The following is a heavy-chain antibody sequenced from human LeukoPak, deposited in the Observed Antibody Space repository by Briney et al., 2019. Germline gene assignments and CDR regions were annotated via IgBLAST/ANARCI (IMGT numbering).Heavy chain of an antibody. CDR2: ISGSGTI. J-gene: IGHJ5*02. CDR1: GGSINSY. Sequence: SETLSLTCTVSGGSINSYWSWIRQPAGKGLEWIGRISGSGTITYDPALQSRLSISIDTSKNQFSLKLMSVTAADTAVYYCARDSGTTGEVKFDPWGQGTLVTVSS. CDR3: ARDSGTTGEVKFDP. D-gene: IGHD3-10*01. V-gene: IGHV4-4*07.